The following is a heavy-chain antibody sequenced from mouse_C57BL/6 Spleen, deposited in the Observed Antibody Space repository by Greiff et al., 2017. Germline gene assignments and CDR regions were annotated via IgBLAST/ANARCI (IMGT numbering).Heavy chain of an antibody. J-gene: IGHJ2*01. V-gene: IGHV1-53*01. D-gene: IGHD1-1*01. Sequence: VKLQQPGTELVKPGASVKLSCKASGYTFTSYWMHWVKQRPGQGLEWIGNINPSNGGTNYNEKFKSKATLTVAKSSRTAYMQLSSLTSEDSAVYYCARYDTTVVAPNYWGQGTTLTVSS. CDR1: GYTFTSYW. CDR2: INPSNGGT. CDR3: ARYDTTVVAPNY.